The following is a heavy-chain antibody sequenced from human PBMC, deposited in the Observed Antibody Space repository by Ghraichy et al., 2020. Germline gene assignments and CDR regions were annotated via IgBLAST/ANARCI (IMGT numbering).Heavy chain of an antibody. D-gene: IGHD2/OR15-2a*01. J-gene: IGHJ6*02. V-gene: IGHV1-2*06. CDR2: ISPNNGDT. CDR3: ARDNERIFTGRGGYVSYYYYYAMDV. Sequence: ASVKVSCKTSGYTFTGYCLNWVRLAPGQGLEWMGRISPNNGDTSYAQKFQGRVTMTRDTSISTAYMELSRLRSDDTAVYYCARDNERIFTGRGGYVSYYYYYAMDVWGQGTTVTVSS. CDR1: GYTFTGYC.